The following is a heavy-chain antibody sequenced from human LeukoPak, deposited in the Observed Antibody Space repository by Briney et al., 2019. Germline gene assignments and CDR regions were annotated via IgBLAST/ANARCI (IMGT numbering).Heavy chain of an antibody. CDR3: ARDRYCSSTSCYSMDV. CDR1: GGSISSSS. V-gene: IGHV3-21*01. J-gene: IGHJ6*04. D-gene: IGHD2-2*01. Sequence: ETLSLTCTVSGGSISSSSYYWGWIRQPPGKGLEWVSSISSSSSYIYYADSVKGRFTISRDNAKNSLYLQMNSLRAEDTAVYYCARDRYCSSTSCYSMDVWGKGTTVTVSS. CDR2: ISSSSSYI.